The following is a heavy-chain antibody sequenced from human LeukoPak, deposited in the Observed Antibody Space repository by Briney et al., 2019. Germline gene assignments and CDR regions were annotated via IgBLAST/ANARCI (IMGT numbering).Heavy chain of an antibody. D-gene: IGHD1-26*01. CDR3: ARHSRWYSGRYYDEGIDY. CDR1: GLIVSSNY. V-gene: IGHV3-66*04. CDR2: IYSGGNT. Sequence: GGSLRLSCAASGLIVSSNYMNWVRQSPGKGLEWVSVIYSGGNTYYADSVKGRFTISGDNSKNTLYLQKNSLRAEDTAVYYCARHSRWYSGRYYDEGIDYWGQGTLVTVSS. J-gene: IGHJ4*02.